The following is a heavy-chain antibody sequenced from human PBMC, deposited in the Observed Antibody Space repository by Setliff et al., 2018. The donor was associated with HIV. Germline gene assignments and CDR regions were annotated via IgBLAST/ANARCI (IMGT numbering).Heavy chain of an antibody. CDR3: ARLRLYNSALDY. CDR2: IYSDGST. D-gene: IGHD3-10*01. V-gene: IGHV3-66*02. J-gene: IGHJ4*02. Sequence: GGSLRLSCSASGFTVSTYYMSWVRQAPGKGLEWVSTIYSDGSTYHADSVNGRFTLSRDISENALYLQIDSLRPEDTAVYYCARLRLYNSALDYWGQGTLVTVSS. CDR1: GFTVSTYY.